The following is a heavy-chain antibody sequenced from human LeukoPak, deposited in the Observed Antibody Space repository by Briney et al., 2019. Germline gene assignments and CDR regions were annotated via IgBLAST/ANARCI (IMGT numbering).Heavy chain of an antibody. J-gene: IGHJ4*02. CDR1: GFTFSSYE. V-gene: IGHV3-48*03. CDR2: ISSSGSTI. D-gene: IGHD3-3*01. Sequence: PGGSLRLSCAASGFTFSSYEMNWVRQAPGKGLEWVSYISSSGSTIYYADSVKGRFTISRDNAKNSLYLQMNSLRAEDAAVYYCASTIFGVAPYFDYWDQGTLVTVSS. CDR3: ASTIFGVAPYFDY.